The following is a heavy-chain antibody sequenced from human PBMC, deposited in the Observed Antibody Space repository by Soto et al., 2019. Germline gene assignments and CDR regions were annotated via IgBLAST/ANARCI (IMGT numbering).Heavy chain of an antibody. CDR2: INTHNGNT. Sequence: QVQLEQSAPEVKKPGASVKVSCKASGYTFSTYGISWVRQAPGQGLEWMGWINTHNGNTNYAQNLQGRVTMTADTSTSTAYMELRSLRSDATAVYYCTREGSAPYYYYGMDVWGQGTTVTVSS. J-gene: IGHJ6*02. V-gene: IGHV1-18*01. CDR1: GYTFSTYG. CDR3: TREGSAPYYYYGMDV. D-gene: IGHD3-10*01.